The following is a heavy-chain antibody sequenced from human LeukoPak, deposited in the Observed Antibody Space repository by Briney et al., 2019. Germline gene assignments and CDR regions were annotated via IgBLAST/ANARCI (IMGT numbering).Heavy chain of an antibody. CDR2: IYCSGST. D-gene: IGHD4-17*01. Sequence: SETLSLTCTVSGGSISSYYWSWIRQPPGKGLEWIGYIYCSGSTNYNPSLKSRVTISVDTSKNQFSLKLSSVTAADTAVYYCARAGYGDYLSYWGQGTLVTVSS. V-gene: IGHV4-59*01. CDR1: GGSISSYY. CDR3: ARAGYGDYLSY. J-gene: IGHJ4*02.